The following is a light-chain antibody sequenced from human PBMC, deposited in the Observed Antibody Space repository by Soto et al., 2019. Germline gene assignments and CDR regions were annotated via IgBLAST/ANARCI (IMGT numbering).Light chain of an antibody. CDR3: QQYNNWPPWT. Sequence: EVVMTQSPATLSVSPGERATLSCRASQSISSDLAWYQQKPGQAPRLLIYGASTRASDIPARFSGSGSGTEFPLTISSLQSADFAVYCCQQYNNWPPWTFGQGTKVEFK. J-gene: IGKJ1*01. V-gene: IGKV3-15*01. CDR1: QSISSD. CDR2: GAS.